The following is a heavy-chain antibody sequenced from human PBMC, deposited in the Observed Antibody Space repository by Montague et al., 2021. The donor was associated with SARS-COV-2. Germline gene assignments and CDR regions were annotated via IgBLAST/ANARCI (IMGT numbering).Heavy chain of an antibody. D-gene: IGHD5-12*01. CDR1: GGSISSSNYY. Sequence: ETLSLTCTVSGGSISSSNYYWDWIRQPPGKGLEWIGSIYDSGSTYYNPSLKSRVTISVDTSKNHFSLKLSSVTAADTAVYYCARRGRKLLPVATTIGGFDIWGQGAMVTVSS. CDR2: IYDSGST. V-gene: IGHV4-39*02. J-gene: IGHJ3*02. CDR3: ARRGRKLLPVATTIGGFDI.